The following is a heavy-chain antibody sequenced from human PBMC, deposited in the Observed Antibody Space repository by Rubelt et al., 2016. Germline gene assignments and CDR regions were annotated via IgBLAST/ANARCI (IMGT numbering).Heavy chain of an antibody. Sequence: QVQLVQSGAEVKKPGSSVKVSCKASGGTLSSYAISWVRQAPGQGLEWMGGIIPLLDIINYAQKFQGRVTITADKSTSIAYMELSSLRSEYTAVYYWARAYGDHVSNWFDSWGQGTLVTVSS. CDR1: GGTLSSYA. V-gene: IGHV1-69*10. D-gene: IGHD4-17*01. J-gene: IGHJ5*01. CDR2: IIPLLDII. CDR3: ARAYGDHVSNWFDS.